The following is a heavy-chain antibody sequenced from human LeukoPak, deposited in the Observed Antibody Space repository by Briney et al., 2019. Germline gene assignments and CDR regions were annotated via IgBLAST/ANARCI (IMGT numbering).Heavy chain of an antibody. CDR1: GFTFDRFT. V-gene: IGHV3-43*01. D-gene: IGHD2-21*02. J-gene: IGHJ4*02. CDR3: AKEVDCPSDCLFFHS. CDR2: INRRGHT. Sequence: GGSLRLSCAASGFTFDRFTIHWVRQTPGKGLEWVSLINRRGHTFYADSVKGRFTISRDNNRNSVFLQMNSLRPEDTALYHCAKEVDCPSDCLFFHSWGQGTLVTVSS.